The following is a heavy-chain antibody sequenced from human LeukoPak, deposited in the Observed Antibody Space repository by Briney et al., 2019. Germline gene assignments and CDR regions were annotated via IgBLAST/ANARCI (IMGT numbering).Heavy chain of an antibody. D-gene: IGHD6-13*01. CDR3: AKDSLAAAGPFDY. V-gene: IGHV1-46*01. Sequence: ASVKVSCKASGYTFTSYYMHWVRQAPGQGLEWMGIINPSGGSTSYAQKFQGRVTMTRDTSTSTVYMELSSLRSEDTALYYCAKDSLAAAGPFDYWGQGTLVTVSS. CDR1: GYTFTSYY. J-gene: IGHJ4*02. CDR2: INPSGGST.